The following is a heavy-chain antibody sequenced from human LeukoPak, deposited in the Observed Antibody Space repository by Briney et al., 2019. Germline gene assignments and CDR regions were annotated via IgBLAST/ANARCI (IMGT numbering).Heavy chain of an antibody. Sequence: GGSLRLSCAASGFTFSSYGMHWVRQAPGKGLEWVAVISYDGSNKYYADSVKGRFTISRDNSKNTLYLQMNSLRAEDTAVYYCAKSSRPLRYFDWLLFGWGQGTLVTVSS. J-gene: IGHJ4*02. CDR1: GFTFSSYG. D-gene: IGHD3-9*01. CDR2: ISYDGSNK. CDR3: AKSSRPLRYFDWLLFG. V-gene: IGHV3-30*18.